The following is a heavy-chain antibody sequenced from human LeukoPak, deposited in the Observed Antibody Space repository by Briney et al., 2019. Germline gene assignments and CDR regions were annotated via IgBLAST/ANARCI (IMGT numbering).Heavy chain of an antibody. Sequence: PSQTLSLTCAVYGGSFIGYYSSWIRQPPRKGLELIVYIIHSVRTNYNPSLNRRVSISVDTSMNQFSLQLSSVPAADTAVYYCARGSNPASTHKRRYWSGGSCYQSDKYFDYWGQGTLVTVSS. CDR3: ARGSNPASTHKRRYWSGGSCYQSDKYFDY. CDR2: IIHSVRT. J-gene: IGHJ4*02. D-gene: IGHD2-15*01. CDR1: GGSFIGYY. V-gene: IGHV4-34*01.